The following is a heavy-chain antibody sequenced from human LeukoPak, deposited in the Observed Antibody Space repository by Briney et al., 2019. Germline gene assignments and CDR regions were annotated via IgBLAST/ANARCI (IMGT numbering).Heavy chain of an antibody. CDR3: AREFSSSWYAWFDP. CDR2: IYTSGST. V-gene: IGHV4-61*02. CDR1: GGSISSGSYY. J-gene: IGHJ5*02. Sequence: PSQTLSLTCTVSGGSISSGSYYWSWIRQPAGKGLEWIGRIYTSGSTNYNPSLKSRVTISVDTSKNQFSLKLSSVTAADTAVYYCAREFSSSWYAWFDPWGQGTLVTVSS. D-gene: IGHD6-13*01.